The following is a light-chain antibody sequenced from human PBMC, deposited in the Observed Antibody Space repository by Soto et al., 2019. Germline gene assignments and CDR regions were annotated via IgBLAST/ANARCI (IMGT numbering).Light chain of an antibody. CDR3: CSYGGGRTPLG. Sequence: QSALTQPRSVSGSPGQSVAISCTGSRSDVGGYKYVSWYQQFPGKAPKLIIYDVSRRPSGVPDRFFGSKSGNTASLTISGLQAEDEGDYYCCSYGGGRTPLGFGGGTKVTVL. CDR1: RSDVGGYKY. CDR2: DVS. V-gene: IGLV2-11*01. J-gene: IGLJ2*01.